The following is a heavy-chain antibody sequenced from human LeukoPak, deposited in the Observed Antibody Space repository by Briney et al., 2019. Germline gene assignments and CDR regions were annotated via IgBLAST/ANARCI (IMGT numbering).Heavy chain of an antibody. CDR2: ISSSSSYI. V-gene: IGHV3-21*04. D-gene: IGHD5-18*01. CDR3: AKDPLRGDTAMVTVTWFDY. J-gene: IGHJ4*02. Sequence: GGSLRLSCAASGFTFSSYSMNWVRQAPGKGLEWVSSISSSSSYIYYADSVKGRFTISRDNSKNSLYLQMNSLRTEDTALYYCAKDPLRGDTAMVTVTWFDYWGQGTLVTVSS. CDR1: GFTFSSYS.